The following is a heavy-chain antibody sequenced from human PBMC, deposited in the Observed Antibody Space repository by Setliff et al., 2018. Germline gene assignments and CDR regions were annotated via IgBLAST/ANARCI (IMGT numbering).Heavy chain of an antibody. CDR2: LYFSDTT. D-gene: IGHD4-17*01. J-gene: IGHJ4*02. CDR1: GASVSSASYY. Sequence: SETLSLTCAVSGASVSSASYYWSWIRQAPGKGLEWIGYLYFSDTTKYNPSLKSRVTISEDTSKNQFSLMLTSVTTADTAVYYCARGDYEVDYWGQGTLVTVSS. CDR3: ARGDYEVDY. V-gene: IGHV4-61*01.